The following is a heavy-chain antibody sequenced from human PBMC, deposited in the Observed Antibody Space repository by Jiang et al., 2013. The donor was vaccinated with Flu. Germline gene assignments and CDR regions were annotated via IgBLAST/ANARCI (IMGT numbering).Heavy chain of an antibody. J-gene: IGHJ4*02. D-gene: IGHD2-2*01. CDR2: IYHSGST. V-gene: IGHV4-4*02. CDR3: AVYQLLSAS. Sequence: KGLEWIGEIYHSGSTNYNPSLKSRVTISVDKSKNQFSLKLSSVTAADTAVYYCAVYQLLSASWGQGTLVTVSS.